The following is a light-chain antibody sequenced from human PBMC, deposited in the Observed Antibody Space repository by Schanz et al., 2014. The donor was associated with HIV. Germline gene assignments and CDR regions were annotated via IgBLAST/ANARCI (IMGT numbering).Light chain of an antibody. V-gene: IGKV3-20*01. CDR1: QSVTSD. Sequence: EIVLTQSPGTLSLSPGEGLTLSCRASQSVTSDLAWYQQKPGQGPPLLIHGASSRATDIPDRFSGSGSGTDFTLTISRLEPEDFAVYYCQHYGTSRTFGQGTKVEI. CDR3: QHYGTSRT. CDR2: GAS. J-gene: IGKJ1*01.